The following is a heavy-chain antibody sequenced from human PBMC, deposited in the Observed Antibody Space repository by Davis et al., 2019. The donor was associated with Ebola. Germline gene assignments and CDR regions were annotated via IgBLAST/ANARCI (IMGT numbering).Heavy chain of an antibody. CDR3: ARAPSIASAREYYYYYGMDV. CDR2: ISAYNGNT. V-gene: IGHV1-18*01. CDR1: GGTFSSYG. Sequence: AASVKVSCKASGGTFSSYGISWVRQAPGQGLEWMGWISAYNGNTNYAQKLQGRVTMTTDTSTSTAYMELRSLRSDDTAVYYCARAPSIASAREYYYYYGMDVWGQGTTVTVSS. J-gene: IGHJ6*02. D-gene: IGHD6-6*01.